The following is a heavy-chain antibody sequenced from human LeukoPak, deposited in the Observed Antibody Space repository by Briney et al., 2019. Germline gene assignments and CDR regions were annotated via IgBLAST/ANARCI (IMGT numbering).Heavy chain of an antibody. Sequence: SETLSLTCTVSGGSIRSSSYYWGCLRQPPGKGLEWIGSIHYNGSTCHNPSLESRVIMSVDTSKNQFSLKLTSVTAADTAMYYCARDRGVPRPYYFDQWGQGTLVTVSS. J-gene: IGHJ4*02. CDR3: ARDRGVPRPYYFDQ. CDR2: IHYNGST. V-gene: IGHV4-39*07. D-gene: IGHD3-10*01. CDR1: GGSIRSSSYY.